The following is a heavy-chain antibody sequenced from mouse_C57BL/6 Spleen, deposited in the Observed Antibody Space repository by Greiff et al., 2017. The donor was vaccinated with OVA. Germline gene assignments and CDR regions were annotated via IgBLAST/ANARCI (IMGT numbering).Heavy chain of an antibody. CDR1: GFTFTSYG. CDR2: IYPRSGNT. J-gene: IGHJ4*01. V-gene: IGHV1-81*01. Sequence: VQLQQSGAELARPGASVKLSCKASGFTFTSYGISWVKQRPGQGLEWIGEIYPRSGNTYYNEKFKGKATLTADKSSSTAYMELRSLTSEDSAVYFCARKTWDYWGQGTSVTVSA. CDR3: ARKTWDY.